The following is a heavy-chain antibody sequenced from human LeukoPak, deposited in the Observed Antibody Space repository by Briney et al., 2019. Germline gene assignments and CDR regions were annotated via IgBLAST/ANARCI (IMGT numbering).Heavy chain of an antibody. CDR1: GGSISSSSYY. Sequence: SETLSLTCTVSGGSISSSSYYWGWIRQPPGKGLEWIGSIYYNGATYHKPSLKSRVTIPVDTSKNQFSLKLTSVTAADTAVYYCARLSVYTSAKYYFDSWGQGTLVTVSS. CDR3: ARLSVYTSAKYYFDS. V-gene: IGHV4-39*01. CDR2: IYYNGAT. D-gene: IGHD5/OR15-5a*01. J-gene: IGHJ4*02.